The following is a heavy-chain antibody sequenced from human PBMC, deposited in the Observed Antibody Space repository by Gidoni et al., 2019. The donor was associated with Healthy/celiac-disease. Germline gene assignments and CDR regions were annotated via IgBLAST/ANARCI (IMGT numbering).Heavy chain of an antibody. J-gene: IGHJ4*02. Sequence: QVQLQESGPGLVKPSQTLSLTCTVSGGSISSGGYYWSWIRQHPGKGLEWIGYIYYSGSTYYNPSLKSLVTISVDTSKNQFSLKLSSVTAADTAVYYCARGNPGWDNWNYGGRYYFDYWGQGTLVTVSS. D-gene: IGHD1-7*01. V-gene: IGHV4-31*01. CDR3: ARGNPGWDNWNYGGRYYFDY. CDR1: GGSISSGGYY. CDR2: IYYSGST.